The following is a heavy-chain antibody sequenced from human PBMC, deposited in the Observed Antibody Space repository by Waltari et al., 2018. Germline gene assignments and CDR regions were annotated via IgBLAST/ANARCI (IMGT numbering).Heavy chain of an antibody. D-gene: IGHD1-7*01. CDR3: AGGGGPYNWNSRGWWFDP. V-gene: IGHV1-69*12. J-gene: IGHJ5*02. CDR2: IIPFCRTA. Sequence: QVQLVQSGAEVKKPGSSVKVSCMAPGGTFSSYAISWVRQAPGQGLEWMGGIIPFCRTANYAQKFQGRATITADESTSTAYMEVSSLRSEDTAVYYCAGGGGPYNWNSRGWWFDPWGQGTLVTVSS. CDR1: GGTFSSYA.